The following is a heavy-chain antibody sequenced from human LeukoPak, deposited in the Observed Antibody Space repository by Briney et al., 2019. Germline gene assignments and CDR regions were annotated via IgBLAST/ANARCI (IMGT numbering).Heavy chain of an antibody. D-gene: IGHD1-26*01. CDR3: ARDLTGSSYFDY. J-gene: IGHJ4*02. Sequence: GGSLRLSCADSGFTFRTYAMHWVRQAPGKGLEWVAVISNDGSNKYYAGSGKGRFTLSRDNTKNTLYLQINSLRAEDTAVYYCARDLTGSSYFDYWGQGTLVTVSS. V-gene: IGHV3-30-3*01. CDR1: GFTFRTYA. CDR2: ISNDGSNK.